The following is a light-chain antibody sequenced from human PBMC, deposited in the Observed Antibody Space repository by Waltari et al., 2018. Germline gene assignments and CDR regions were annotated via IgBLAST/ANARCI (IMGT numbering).Light chain of an antibody. CDR1: QSVSTN. Sequence: EIVMTQSPGTLSVSPGGRATLSCRASQSVSTNFAWYQQKPGQAPGLLIFDASTRDTGSPIRCSGSGYGTDFTLTISRLQSQDFAVYYCQQYDDWPGTFGQGTKVEIK. V-gene: IGKV3-15*01. CDR2: DAS. J-gene: IGKJ1*01. CDR3: QQYDDWPGT.